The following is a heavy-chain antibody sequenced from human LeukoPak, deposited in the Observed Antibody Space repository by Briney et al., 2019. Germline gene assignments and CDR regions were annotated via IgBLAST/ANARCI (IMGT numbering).Heavy chain of an antibody. V-gene: IGHV1-46*01. CDR1: GYTFTGYY. D-gene: IGHD5-12*01. CDR2: INPSGGST. J-gene: IGHJ6*03. CDR3: ARDRSGYDYVWTYYMDV. Sequence: ASVKVSCKASGYTFTGYYMHWVRQAPGQGLEWMGIINPSGGSTSYAQKFQGRVTMTRDTSTSTVYMELSSLRSEDTAVYYCARDRSGYDYVWTYYMDVWGKGTTVTISS.